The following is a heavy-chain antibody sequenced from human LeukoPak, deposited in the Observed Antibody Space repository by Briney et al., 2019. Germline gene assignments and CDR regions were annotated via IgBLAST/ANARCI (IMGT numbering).Heavy chain of an antibody. CDR2: IRYDGGET. J-gene: IGHJ3*02. V-gene: IGHV3-30*02. D-gene: IGHD1-1*01. CDR1: GFTFNRRG. CDR3: AKDSLQLEPDDAFDI. Sequence: PGGSLRLSCAAAGFTFNRRGMHWVRQAAGKGLEWVAFIRYDGGETFYADFVKGRFTISRENSMDTLYLHMNSLRAEDTAVYYCAKDSLQLEPDDAFDIWGQGTMVTVSS.